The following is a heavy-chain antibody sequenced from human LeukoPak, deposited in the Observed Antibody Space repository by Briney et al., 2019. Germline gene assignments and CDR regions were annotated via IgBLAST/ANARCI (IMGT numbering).Heavy chain of an antibody. CDR2: IKQDGSEK. V-gene: IGHV3-7*01. D-gene: IGHD6-19*01. CDR3: ARDLVGAVAGHAY. CDR1: GFTFSSYW. J-gene: IGHJ4*02. Sequence: PGGSLRLSCAASGFTFSSYWMSWVRQAPGKGLEWVANIKQDGSEKYYVDSVKGRFTISRDNAKNSLYLQMNSLRAEDTAVYYCARDLVGAVAGHAYWGQGTLVTVSS.